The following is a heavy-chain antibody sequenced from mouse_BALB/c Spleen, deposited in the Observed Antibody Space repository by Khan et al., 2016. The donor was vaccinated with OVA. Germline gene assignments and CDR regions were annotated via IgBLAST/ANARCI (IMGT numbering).Heavy chain of an antibody. D-gene: IGHD1-1*01. CDR2: ISYSGRT. V-gene: IGHV3-2*02. CDR1: GYSITSDYA. J-gene: IGHJ2*01. Sequence: EVQLQESGPGLVKPSQSLSLTCTVTGYSITSDYAWNWIRQFPGNKLEWMGYISYSGRTTYNPSLKSRISITRDTSTNQFFLQLNSVTNDDTPPYYCARSVTSTTVVATDFDYWGQGTTLTVSS. CDR3: ARSVTSTTVVATDFDY.